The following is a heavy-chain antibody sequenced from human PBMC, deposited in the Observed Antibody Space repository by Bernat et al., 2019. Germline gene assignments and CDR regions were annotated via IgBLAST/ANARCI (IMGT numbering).Heavy chain of an antibody. CDR3: AGPRKGRYSSTYIY. D-gene: IGHD6-13*01. CDR1: GGSISSSSYY. Sequence: QLQLQESGPGLVKPSETLSLTCTVSGGSISSSSYYWGWIRQPPGKGLEWIGSIYYSGSTYYNPSLKSRVTISVDTSKNQFSLKLSSVTAADTAVYYCAGPRKGRYSSTYIYWGQGTLVTVSS. J-gene: IGHJ4*02. V-gene: IGHV4-39*01. CDR2: IYYSGST.